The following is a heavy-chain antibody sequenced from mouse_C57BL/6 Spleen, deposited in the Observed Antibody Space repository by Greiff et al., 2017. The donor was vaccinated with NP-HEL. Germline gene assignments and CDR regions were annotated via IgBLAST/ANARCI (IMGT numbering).Heavy chain of an antibody. D-gene: IGHD4-1*01. CDR2: IRSKSSNYAT. J-gene: IGHJ1*03. Sequence: AGGLVPPKGSLKLSCAASGFTFNTYAMHWVRQAPGKGWEWVARIRSKSSNYATYYADSVKDRFTISRDDSQSMLYLQMNNLKTEDTAMYYCVRDGWDDWYFDVWGTGTTVTVSS. CDR1: GFTFNTYA. V-gene: IGHV10-3*01. CDR3: VRDGWDDWYFDV.